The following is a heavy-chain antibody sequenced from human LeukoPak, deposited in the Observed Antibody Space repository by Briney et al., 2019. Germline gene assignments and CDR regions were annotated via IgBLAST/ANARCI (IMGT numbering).Heavy chain of an antibody. J-gene: IGHJ4*02. V-gene: IGHV3-33*01. Sequence: PGGSLRLSCVASGFTFSDYGMHWVRQAPGKGLEWVAGIWYDGCNKYYPDSMKGRFTISRDNSKNTLYLQVNSLTAEDTAVYYCARARGYFDYWGQGTLVTVSS. D-gene: IGHD2-15*01. CDR1: GFTFSDYG. CDR2: IWYDGCNK. CDR3: ARARGYFDY.